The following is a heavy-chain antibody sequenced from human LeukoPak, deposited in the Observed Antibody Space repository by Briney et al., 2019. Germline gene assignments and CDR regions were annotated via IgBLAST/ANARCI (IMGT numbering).Heavy chain of an antibody. V-gene: IGHV4-34*01. CDR1: GGSFSGYY. CDR2: INHSGGT. CDR3: ARGRGRDGYNYFDY. J-gene: IGHJ4*02. D-gene: IGHD5-24*01. Sequence: TSETLSLTCAVYGGSFSGYYWSWIRQPPGKGLEWIGEINHSGGTNYNPSLKSRVTISVDTSKNQFSLKLSSVTAADTAVYYCARGRGRDGYNYFDYWGQGTLVTVSS.